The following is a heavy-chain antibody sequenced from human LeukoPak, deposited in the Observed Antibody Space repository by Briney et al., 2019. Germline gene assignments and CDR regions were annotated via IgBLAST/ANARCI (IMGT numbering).Heavy chain of an antibody. CDR2: IYTSGST. D-gene: IGHD1-20*01. V-gene: IGHV4-4*07. CDR3: ARLDGNWNYFDY. J-gene: IGHJ4*02. Sequence: PSETLSLTCTVSGGGSMSSYYWSWIRQPPGKGLEYIGRIYTSGSTNYNPSLRSRVTMSVDTSKNQFSLKLTSVTAADTAVYYCARLDGNWNYFDYWGLGTLVTVSS. CDR1: GGGSMSSYY.